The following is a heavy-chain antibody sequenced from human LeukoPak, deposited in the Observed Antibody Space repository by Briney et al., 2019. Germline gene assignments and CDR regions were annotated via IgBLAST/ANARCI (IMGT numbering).Heavy chain of an antibody. CDR3: ARVETTVTTLDY. CDR2: IKSDGSST. J-gene: IGHJ4*02. Sequence: GGSLRLSCAASGLTFSSYWMHWVRQAPGKGMVSVSRIKSDGSSTIYADSVKGRFTISRDNAKNTLYLQMNSLRAEDTAVYYFARVETTVTTLDYWGQGTLVTVSS. V-gene: IGHV3-74*01. D-gene: IGHD4-17*01. CDR1: GLTFSSYW.